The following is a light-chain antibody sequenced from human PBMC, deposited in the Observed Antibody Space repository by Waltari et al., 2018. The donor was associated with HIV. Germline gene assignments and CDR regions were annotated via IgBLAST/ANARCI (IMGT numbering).Light chain of an antibody. CDR3: HSRDSRTDHLEV. CDR1: RLRNFY. V-gene: IGLV3-19*01. CDR2: GKN. J-gene: IGLJ1*01. Sequence: SSVLAQATAVSVALGPAVRLTCQGDRLRNFYVTWYQQKQGQAPILVIYGKNNRPSGIPDRFSGSSSGNTASLTITGAQAEDEADYYCHSRDSRTDHLEVFGTGTKVTVL.